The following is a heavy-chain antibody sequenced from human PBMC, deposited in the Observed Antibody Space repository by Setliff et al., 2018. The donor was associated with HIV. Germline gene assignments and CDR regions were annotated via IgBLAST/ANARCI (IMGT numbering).Heavy chain of an antibody. J-gene: IGHJ5*02. CDR2: VDPEDNNP. CDR1: GFTFTDFY. D-gene: IGHD3-10*01. CDR3: ETDDYYGSGTQWRGVP. V-gene: IGHV1-69-2*01. Sequence: ASVKVSCKASGFTFTDFYFHWVQQAPGKGLEWVGRVDPEDNNPTYAEKFRDRVTISADTSTNTAYLELRSLRSEDTAVYYCETDDYYGSGTQWRGVPWGQGTLVTVSS.